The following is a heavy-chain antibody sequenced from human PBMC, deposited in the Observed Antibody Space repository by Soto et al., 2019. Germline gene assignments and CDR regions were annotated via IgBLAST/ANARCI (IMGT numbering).Heavy chain of an antibody. D-gene: IGHD3-22*01. V-gene: IGHV3-48*01. CDR2: IGLGSSTK. CDR1: GFTFRNYG. J-gene: IGHJ3*01. CDR3: ARDQLYYNDISGRPLNAFDV. Sequence: PGGSLRLSCAASGFTFRNYGMNWVRQAPWKGLEWVSYIGLGSSTKYYADSVEGRFTISRDNAKNSLYLQMNSLRAEDTAVYYCARDQLYYNDISGRPLNAFDVWGQGTMVPSPQ.